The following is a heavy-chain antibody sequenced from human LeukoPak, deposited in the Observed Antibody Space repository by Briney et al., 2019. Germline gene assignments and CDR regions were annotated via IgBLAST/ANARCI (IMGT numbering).Heavy chain of an antibody. J-gene: IGHJ3*01. CDR2: LSGSGGAT. V-gene: IGHV3-23*01. D-gene: IGHD3-10*01. CDR1: GFTFSSYA. Sequence: PGGSLRLSCAASGFTFSSYAMTWVRQAPGKGLQWVSSLSGSGGATWYAGSVKGRFTISRDNTKNVMYLQMNGLRAEDTAIYYCAKDRTSYFRSGGYYLGAFDLWGHGTVVTVSS. CDR3: AKDRTSYFRSGGYYLGAFDL.